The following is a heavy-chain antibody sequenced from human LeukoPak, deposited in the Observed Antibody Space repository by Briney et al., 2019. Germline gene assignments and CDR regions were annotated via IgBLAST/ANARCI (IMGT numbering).Heavy chain of an antibody. V-gene: IGHV4-34*01. Sequence: PSETLSLTCAVYGGSFSGYYWSWIRQPPGKGLEWIGEINHSGSTNYNPSLRSRVTISVDTSKNQFSLKLSSVTAADTAVYYCARRSDPMDVWGKGTTVTVSS. CDR2: INHSGST. CDR3: ARRSDPMDV. J-gene: IGHJ6*04. CDR1: GGSFSGYY.